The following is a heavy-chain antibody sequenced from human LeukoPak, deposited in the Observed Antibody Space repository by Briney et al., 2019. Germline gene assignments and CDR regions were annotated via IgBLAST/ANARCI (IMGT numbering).Heavy chain of an antibody. CDR2: IKQDGSEK. CDR3: ARAERDPLRFLEWLHPYGMDV. CDR1: GFTFSSYW. Sequence: GGSLRLSCAASGFTFSSYWMSWVRQAPGKGLEWVANIKQDGSEKYYVDSVKGRFTISRDNAKNSLYLQMNSLRAEDTAVYYCARAERDPLRFLEWLHPYGMDVWGQGTTVTVSS. D-gene: IGHD3-3*01. J-gene: IGHJ6*02. V-gene: IGHV3-7*01.